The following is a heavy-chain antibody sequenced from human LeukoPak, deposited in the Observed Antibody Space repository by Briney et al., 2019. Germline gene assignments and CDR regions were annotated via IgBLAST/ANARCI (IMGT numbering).Heavy chain of an antibody. CDR1: GYTFTGYY. D-gene: IGHD5-18*01. CDR3: ARVRWIPRGEFDY. Sequence: ASVKVSCKASGYTFTGYYMHWVRQAPGQGLEWMGWINPNSGGTNYVQKFQGRVTMTRDTSISTAYMELSRLRSDDTAVYYCARVRWIPRGEFDYWGQGTLVTVSS. J-gene: IGHJ4*02. CDR2: INPNSGGT. V-gene: IGHV1-2*02.